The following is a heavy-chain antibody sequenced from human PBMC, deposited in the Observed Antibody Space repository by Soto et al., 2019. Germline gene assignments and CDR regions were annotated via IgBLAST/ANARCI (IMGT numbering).Heavy chain of an antibody. CDR2: IWYDGSNK. V-gene: IGHV3-33*01. CDR1: GFTFSSYG. J-gene: IGHJ4*02. Sequence: QLQLVESGGGVVQRGRSLRLSCAASGFTFSSYGMHWVRQAPGKGLEWVAVIWYDGSNKYYADSVKGRFTISRDNSKNTLYLQMNSLRAEDTAVYYCARDRLGYCSGGSCYTFDYWGQGTLVTVSS. D-gene: IGHD2-15*01. CDR3: ARDRLGYCSGGSCYTFDY.